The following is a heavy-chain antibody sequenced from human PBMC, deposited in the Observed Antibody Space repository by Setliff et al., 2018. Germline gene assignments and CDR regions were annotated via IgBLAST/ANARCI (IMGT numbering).Heavy chain of an antibody. CDR3: ARGYCSSVSCINDY. J-gene: IGHJ4*02. CDR2: ISSSSSYT. D-gene: IGHD2-2*01. Sequence: GGSLRLSCAASGFTFSGYSMNWVRQAPGKGLEWVSYISSSSSYTNYADSVKGRFTISRDNAKNSLYLQMNSLRAEDTALYYCARGYCSSVSCINDYWGQGTLVTVSS. CDR1: GFTFSGYS. V-gene: IGHV3-21*05.